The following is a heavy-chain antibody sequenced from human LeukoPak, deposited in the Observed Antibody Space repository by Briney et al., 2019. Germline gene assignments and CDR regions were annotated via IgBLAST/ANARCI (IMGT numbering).Heavy chain of an antibody. CDR2: INPNSGGT. V-gene: IGHV1-2*02. D-gene: IGHD2-21*02. CDR1: GYTFTGYY. J-gene: IGHJ3*02. Sequence: GASVKVSCKASGYTFTGYYMHWVRQAPGQGLEWMGWINPNSGGTNYAQKFQGRVTMTRDTSISTAYMELSRLRSDDTAVYYCARNRTPPRPYCGGDCYSRNAFDIWGQGTMVTVSS. CDR3: ARNRTPPRPYCGGDCYSRNAFDI.